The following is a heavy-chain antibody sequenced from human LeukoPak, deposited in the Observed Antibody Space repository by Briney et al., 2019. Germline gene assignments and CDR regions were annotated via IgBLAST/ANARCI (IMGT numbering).Heavy chain of an antibody. V-gene: IGHV4-30-4*01. CDR1: GGSISSYY. CDR2: IYYSGST. CDR3: AREHRAEYYYDSSGYDY. Sequence: SETLSLTCTVSGGSISSYYWSWIRQPPGKGLEWIGYIYYSGSTYYNPSLKSRVTISVDTSKNQFSLKLSSVTAADTAVYYCAREHRAEYYYDSSGYDYWGQGTLVTVSS. D-gene: IGHD3-22*01. J-gene: IGHJ4*02.